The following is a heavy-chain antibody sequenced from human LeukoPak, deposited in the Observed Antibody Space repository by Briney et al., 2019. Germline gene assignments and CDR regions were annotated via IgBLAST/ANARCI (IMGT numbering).Heavy chain of an antibody. J-gene: IGHJ4*02. D-gene: IGHD2-15*01. Sequence: SETLSLTCTVSSGSIRRTSYYWGWVRQPAGKGLEWIASIYYSGTTYYNSSLKSRVTISLDTAMNQFSLRLSAVTAADTAVYYCARGYSGDFDYWGQGTLVTVSS. CDR3: ARGYSGDFDY. CDR2: IYYSGTT. CDR1: SGSIRRTSYY. V-gene: IGHV4-39*01.